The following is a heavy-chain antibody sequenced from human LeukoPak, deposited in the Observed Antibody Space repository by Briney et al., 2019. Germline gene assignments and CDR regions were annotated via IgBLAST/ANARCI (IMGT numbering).Heavy chain of an antibody. J-gene: IGHJ3*02. CDR1: GGSLSSYY. Sequence: PPETLSHTCTVSGGSLSSYYFSWIRQSPGKGLEWIAYINYSGSASYNPSLKSRVTMSVDTSKQFSLSLSSVTAADTAVYYCARHNYDDYVFDIWGQGTKVTVSS. V-gene: IGHV4-59*08. D-gene: IGHD4-17*01. CDR2: INYSGSA. CDR3: ARHNYDDYVFDI.